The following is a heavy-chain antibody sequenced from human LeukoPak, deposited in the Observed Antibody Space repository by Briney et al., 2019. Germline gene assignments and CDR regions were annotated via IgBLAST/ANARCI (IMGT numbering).Heavy chain of an antibody. D-gene: IGHD3-22*01. V-gene: IGHV1-18*01. CDR1: GYTFTSYG. CDR2: ISTYNGDT. CDR3: ARGGAYYYDSSGYN. Sequence: ASVKVSCKASGYTFTSYGINWVRQAPGQGLEWMGWISTYNGDTNYAQKLQGRVTMTTDTSTSTAYMELRSLRSEDTAVYYCARGGAYYYDSSGYNWGQGTLVTVSS. J-gene: IGHJ4*02.